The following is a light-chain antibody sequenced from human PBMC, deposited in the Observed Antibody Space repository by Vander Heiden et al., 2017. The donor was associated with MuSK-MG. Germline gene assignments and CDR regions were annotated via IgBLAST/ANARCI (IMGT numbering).Light chain of an antibody. CDR1: SSDVGDYNY. CDR2: EVS. J-gene: IGLJ3*02. CDR3: SSYTSSNTRWV. V-gene: IGLV2-14*01. Sequence: QSALTQPASVTASPGQSITISCTGTSSDVGDYNYVSWYQQHPGKAPKLMIYEVSNRPSGVSNRFSGSKSGNTASLTISGLQAEDEAEYYCSSYTSSNTRWVFGGGTKLTVL.